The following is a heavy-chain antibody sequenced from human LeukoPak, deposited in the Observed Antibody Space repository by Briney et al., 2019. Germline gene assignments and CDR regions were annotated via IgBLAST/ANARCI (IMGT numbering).Heavy chain of an antibody. J-gene: IGHJ4*02. CDR3: AKVTGNLGN. Sequence: PGGSLRLSCAASGFTFSSYAMSWVRQAPGKGLEWVSTISNSDGKTYYADSVKGRFTISRDNSKNTLYVQMNSLTAEDTAIYYCAKVTGNLGNWGQGTLVTVSS. V-gene: IGHV3-23*01. D-gene: IGHD1-1*01. CDR1: GFTFSSYA. CDR2: ISNSDGKT.